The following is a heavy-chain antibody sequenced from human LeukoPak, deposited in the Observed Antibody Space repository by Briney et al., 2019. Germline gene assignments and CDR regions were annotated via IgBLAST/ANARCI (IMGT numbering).Heavy chain of an antibody. D-gene: IGHD2-8*01. Sequence: PEASVKVSCQPSNYSLPTYGTSWVRHAPGQGLEWLGWINPYNGNTNSTQILQGRVTLTTDSSTTTAYMERRSQRSDDTAVYYCARGPNTKRWFVPWGEGTRVTVSS. V-gene: IGHV1-18*01. CDR3: ARGPNTKRWFVP. CDR1: NYSLPTYG. J-gene: IGHJ5*02. CDR2: INPYNGNT.